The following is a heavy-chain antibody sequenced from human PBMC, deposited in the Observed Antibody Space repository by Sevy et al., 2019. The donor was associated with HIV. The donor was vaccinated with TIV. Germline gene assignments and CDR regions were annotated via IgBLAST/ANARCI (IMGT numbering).Heavy chain of an antibody. Sequence: GGSLRLSCAASGITFSSAWMSWVRLVPGKGLEWLGRIKSETDGGAADYAAAVKGRFTISRDDSKEALYLQLNSLKTEDTAVYYCTTDLGFYSSKWGQGTLVTVSS. CDR1: GITFSSAW. D-gene: IGHD4-4*01. V-gene: IGHV3-15*01. J-gene: IGHJ4*02. CDR3: TTDLGFYSSK. CDR2: IKSETDGGAA.